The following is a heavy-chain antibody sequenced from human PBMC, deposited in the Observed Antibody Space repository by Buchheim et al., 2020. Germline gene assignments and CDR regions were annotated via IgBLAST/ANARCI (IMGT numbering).Heavy chain of an antibody. D-gene: IGHD2-8*01. V-gene: IGHV4-30-4*07. CDR1: GGSISSGGYS. Sequence: QVQLQESGPGLVKPSQTLSLTCAVSGGSISSGGYSWSWIRQPPGKGLEWIGYIYYSGSTYYNPSLKSRVTISVDTFKNQFSLKLSSVTAADTAVYYCARGDCTNGVCPSNWFDPWGQGTL. CDR2: IYYSGST. CDR3: ARGDCTNGVCPSNWFDP. J-gene: IGHJ5*02.